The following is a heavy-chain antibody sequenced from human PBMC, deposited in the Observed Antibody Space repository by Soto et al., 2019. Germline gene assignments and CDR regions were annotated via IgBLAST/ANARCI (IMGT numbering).Heavy chain of an antibody. CDR1: GFTFSSYG. J-gene: IGHJ4*02. CDR2: ISYDGSVK. CDR3: AGEVASGY. Sequence: QVQLVESGGDVVQPGRSLRLSCAASGFTFSSYGMHWVRQAPGKGLEWVAVISYDGSVKYYADSVKGRFTISRDNSKNTLYLKMNSLRAEDTAVYYCAGEVASGYSGQGTLVTVSS. D-gene: IGHD2-21*01. V-gene: IGHV3-30*03.